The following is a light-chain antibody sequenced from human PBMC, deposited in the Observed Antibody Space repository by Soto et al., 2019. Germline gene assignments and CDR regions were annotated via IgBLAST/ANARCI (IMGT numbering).Light chain of an antibody. Sequence: EIVLTQSPATLSLSPGESATLSCMASESVRHYVAWYQQKPGQAPRLLIYDASSRATGIPARFSGSGSGTDYTLTISNLEAEDFAVYYCQHRDNWSYIFGQGTKVDIK. CDR2: DAS. CDR1: ESVRHY. V-gene: IGKV3-11*01. J-gene: IGKJ2*01. CDR3: QHRDNWSYI.